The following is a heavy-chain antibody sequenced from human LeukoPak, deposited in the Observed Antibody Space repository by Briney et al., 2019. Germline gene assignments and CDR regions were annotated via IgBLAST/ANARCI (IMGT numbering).Heavy chain of an antibody. CDR1: GFTFSTYS. CDR2: ISGSSIYI. D-gene: IGHD3-22*01. J-gene: IGHJ4*02. CDR3: ARDPPYSDSSGYYYDY. Sequence: GGSLRLSCAASGFTFSTYSMNWVRQAPGKGLEWASSISGSSIYIYYADSVKGRFTISRDNAKNSLYLQMNSLRAEDTAVYYCARDPPYSDSSGYYYDYWGQGTLVNVSS. V-gene: IGHV3-21*01.